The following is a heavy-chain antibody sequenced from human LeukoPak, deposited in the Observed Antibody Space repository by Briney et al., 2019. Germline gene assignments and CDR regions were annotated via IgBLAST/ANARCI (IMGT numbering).Heavy chain of an antibody. CDR3: ARRTTTLLHGNAFDI. CDR2: IYYSGGT. J-gene: IGHJ3*02. V-gene: IGHV4-39*01. Sequence: SETLSFTCTVSGGSISSSRYYWGWIRQPPGQGLEWIGSIYYSGGTDYNLSLKSRITISVDTSKNQFSLKLSSVTAADTAMYYCARRTTTLLHGNAFDIWGQGTTVTVSS. CDR1: GGSISSSRYY. D-gene: IGHD4-17*01.